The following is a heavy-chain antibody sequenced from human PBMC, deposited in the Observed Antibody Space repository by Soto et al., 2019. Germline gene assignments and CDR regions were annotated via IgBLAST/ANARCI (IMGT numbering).Heavy chain of an antibody. Sequence: QVQLVESGGGVVQPGRSLRLSCAASGFTFSSYGMHWVRQAPGKGLEWVAVIWYDGSNKYYADSVKGRFTISRDNSKNTLYLQMNSLRAEDTAVYYCARYEYYYDSSGYYYDYYYYGMDVWGQGTTVTVSS. V-gene: IGHV3-33*01. CDR2: IWYDGSNK. CDR1: GFTFSSYG. D-gene: IGHD3-22*01. CDR3: ARYEYYYDSSGYYYDYYYYGMDV. J-gene: IGHJ6*02.